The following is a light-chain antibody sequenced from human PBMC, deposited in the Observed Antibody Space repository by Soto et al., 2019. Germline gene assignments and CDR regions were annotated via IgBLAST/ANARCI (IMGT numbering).Light chain of an antibody. Sequence: EIVLTQSPATLYLSPGERATLSCRASQSVSSYLAWYQQKPGQAPRLLIYDASNRATGIPARFSGSGSGTDFTLTISSLEPEDFAVYYCQQRSNWPPRFTFGPGTKVDI. J-gene: IGKJ3*01. V-gene: IGKV3-11*01. CDR2: DAS. CDR1: QSVSSY. CDR3: QQRSNWPPRFT.